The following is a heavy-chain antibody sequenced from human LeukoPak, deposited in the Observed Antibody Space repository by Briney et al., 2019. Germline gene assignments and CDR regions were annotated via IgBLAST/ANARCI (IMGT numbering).Heavy chain of an antibody. Sequence: WASVKVSCQASGYTFTNYEVNWVRQATGQGLEWMGWMSPKSGKTGYAQKFQGRVTITRNTSINTAYMELSSLRSEDTAVYYCASVNPTMGLDYWGQGTLVTVSS. D-gene: IGHD3-10*01. J-gene: IGHJ4*02. CDR1: GYTFTNYE. V-gene: IGHV1-8*02. CDR2: MSPKSGKT. CDR3: ASVNPTMGLDY.